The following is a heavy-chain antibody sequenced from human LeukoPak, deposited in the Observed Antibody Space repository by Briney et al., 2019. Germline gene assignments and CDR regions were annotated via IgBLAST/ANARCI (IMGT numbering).Heavy chain of an antibody. CDR1: GSTFSSYG. Sequence: PGGSLRLSCAASGSTFSSYGMHWVRQAPGKGLEWVAVISYDGSNKYYADSVKGRFTISRDNSRNTLYLQMNSLRAEDTAVYYCAKDRIAVATFDYWGQGTLVTVSS. CDR2: ISYDGSNK. D-gene: IGHD6-19*01. V-gene: IGHV3-30*18. J-gene: IGHJ4*02. CDR3: AKDRIAVATFDY.